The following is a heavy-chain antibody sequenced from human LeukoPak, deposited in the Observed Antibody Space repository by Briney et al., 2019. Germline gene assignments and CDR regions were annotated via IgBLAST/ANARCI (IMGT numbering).Heavy chain of an antibody. CDR3: ARAYYDFWRPDY. J-gene: IGHJ4*02. CDR2: GHYSGST. CDR1: GGSISSYY. Sequence: PSETLSLTCTVSGGSISSYYWSWIRQPPGKRLEWIGYGHYSGSTNCNPSFKARVTISVDTSKNQFSLKLTSVTAADTAVYYCARAYYDFWRPDYWGQGTLVTVSS. V-gene: IGHV4-59*01. D-gene: IGHD3-3*01.